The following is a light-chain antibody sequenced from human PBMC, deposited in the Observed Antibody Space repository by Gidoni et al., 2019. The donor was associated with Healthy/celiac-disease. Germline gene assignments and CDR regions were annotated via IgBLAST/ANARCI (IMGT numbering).Light chain of an antibody. V-gene: IGKV1-39*01. J-gene: IGKJ4*02. Sequence: DIQMTQSPSSLSASVGDRVTITCRASQSISSYLNWYQQKPGKAPNLLIYAASSLPSGVPSRFSSSGSGTDFTLTISSLQPEDFATYYCRQSYSTPRFTFGGGTKVEIK. CDR3: RQSYSTPRFT. CDR1: QSISSY. CDR2: AAS.